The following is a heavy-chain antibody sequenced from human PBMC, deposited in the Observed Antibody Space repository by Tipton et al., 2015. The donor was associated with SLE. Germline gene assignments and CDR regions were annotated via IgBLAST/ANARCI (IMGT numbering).Heavy chain of an antibody. J-gene: IGHJ4*02. D-gene: IGHD6-13*01. V-gene: IGHV4-38-2*01. CDR3: ARRAAAGDFDY. CDR1: GYSISSGYY. Sequence: TLSLTCAVSGYSISSGYYWGWIRQPPGKGLEWIGSIYHSGSTYYNPSLKSRVTISVHTSKKQFSLKLSSVTAADTAVYYCARRAAAGDFDYWGQGTLVTVSS. CDR2: IYHSGST.